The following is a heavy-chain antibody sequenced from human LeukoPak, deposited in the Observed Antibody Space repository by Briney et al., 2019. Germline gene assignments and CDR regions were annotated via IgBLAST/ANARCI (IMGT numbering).Heavy chain of an antibody. J-gene: IGHJ4*02. Sequence: PSETLSLTCTVSGASVGSAGYYWSWIRQPPGGGLEWIGYINYISNTNYNPSLKSRVTMSVDPSKNQFSLKLNSVTAADTAVYYCARTQSQSGSYRYYFGYWGQGTLVTVSS. CDR2: INYISNT. D-gene: IGHD1-26*01. CDR3: ARTQSQSGSYRYYFGY. V-gene: IGHV4-61*08. CDR1: GASVGSAGYY.